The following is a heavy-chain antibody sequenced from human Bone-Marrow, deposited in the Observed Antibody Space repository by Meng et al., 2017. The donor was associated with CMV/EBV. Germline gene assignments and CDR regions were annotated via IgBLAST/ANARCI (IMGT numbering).Heavy chain of an antibody. D-gene: IGHD6-19*01. CDR2: TSPDGSST. V-gene: IGHV3-74*01. CDR3: VRGSSGWKGIEF. CDR1: GFTFSTYW. J-gene: IGHJ4*02. Sequence: CAASGFTFSTYWMHWVRQAPGKGLLWVSRTSPDGSSTTYADSVKGRFTTSRDNAKNTLDFQMNSLRAEDTAVYYCVRGSSGWKGIEFWGQGTLVTVSS.